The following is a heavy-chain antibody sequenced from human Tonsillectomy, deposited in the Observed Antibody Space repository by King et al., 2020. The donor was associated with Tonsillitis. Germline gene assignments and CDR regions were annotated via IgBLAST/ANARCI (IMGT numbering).Heavy chain of an antibody. V-gene: IGHV2-5*02. CDR2: IYWDDDK. CDR1: GFSLSTSGVG. CDR3: AHRRDDISIGWYEGFFDY. D-gene: IGHD6-19*01. Sequence: TLKESGPTVVKPTQTLALTCTFSGFSLSTSGVGVGWIRQPPGKALEWLAFIYWDDDKRYSPSLKSRLTITKDTSRNQVVLSMTNMDPVDTATYYCAHRRDDISIGWYEGFFDYWGQGALVTVSS. J-gene: IGHJ4*02.